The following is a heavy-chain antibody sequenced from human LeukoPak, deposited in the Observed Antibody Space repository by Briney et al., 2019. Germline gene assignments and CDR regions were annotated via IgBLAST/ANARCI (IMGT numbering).Heavy chain of an antibody. V-gene: IGHV3-30*04. Sequence: GGSLRLSCAASGFIFSDSPIHWVRQAPGKGLEWVALISSDGRHRYYAGFVKGRFTISRDDSKDTVILQMNSPSLDDTGLYYCARAAGYSYGSRFDSWGHGTPVTVS. J-gene: IGHJ5*01. CDR2: ISSDGRHR. CDR3: ARAAGYSYGSRFDS. D-gene: IGHD5-12*01. CDR1: GFIFSDSP.